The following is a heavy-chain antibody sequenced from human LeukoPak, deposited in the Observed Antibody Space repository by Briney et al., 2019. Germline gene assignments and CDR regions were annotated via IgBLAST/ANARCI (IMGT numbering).Heavy chain of an antibody. CDR2: IYYSGST. J-gene: IGHJ4*02. Sequence: SQTLSLTCTVSGGSISSGGYYWGWDRQHPGTGLEWIGYIYYSGSTYYNPSLKSRVTISVDTSKNQFSLKLSSVTAADTAVYYCARAWELLRRIDYWGQGTLVTVSS. CDR1: GGSISSGGYY. D-gene: IGHD1-26*01. V-gene: IGHV4-31*03. CDR3: ARAWELLRRIDY.